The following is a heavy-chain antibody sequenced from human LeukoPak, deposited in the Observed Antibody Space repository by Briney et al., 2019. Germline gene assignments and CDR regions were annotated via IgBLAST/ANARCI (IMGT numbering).Heavy chain of an antibody. CDR3: ARSYCGGDCYSLGWFDP. CDR1: GGSFSGYY. V-gene: IGHV4-34*01. Sequence: PSETLSLTCAVYGGSFSGYYWSWIRQPPGKGLEWIGEINHSGSTNYNPSLKSRVTISVDTSKNQFSLKLSSVTAADTAVYYCARSYCGGDCYSLGWFDPWGQGALVTVSS. CDR2: INHSGST. D-gene: IGHD2-21*01. J-gene: IGHJ5*02.